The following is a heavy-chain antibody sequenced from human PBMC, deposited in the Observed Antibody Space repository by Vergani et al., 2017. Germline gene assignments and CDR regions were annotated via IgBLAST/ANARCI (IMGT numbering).Heavy chain of an antibody. J-gene: IGHJ4*02. CDR1: GGTFSSYT. CDR2: IIPILGIA. CDR3: ARAKAEYYYDSSGYTLDY. D-gene: IGHD3-22*01. Sequence: QVQLVQSGAVVKKPGSSVKVSCKAAGGTFSSYTISWVRQAPGQGLEWMGRIIPILGIANYAQKFQGRVTITADKSTSTAYMELSSLRSEDTAVYYCARAKAEYYYDSSGYTLDYWGQGTLVTVSS. V-gene: IGHV1-69*02.